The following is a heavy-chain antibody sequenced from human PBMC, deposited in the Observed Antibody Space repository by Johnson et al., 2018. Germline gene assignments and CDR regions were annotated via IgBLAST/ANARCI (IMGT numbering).Heavy chain of an antibody. J-gene: IGHJ6*02. CDR1: GFTFSSYW. V-gene: IGHV3-74*01. Sequence: VQLVESGGGLVQPGGSLRLSCAASGFTFSSYWMHWVRQAPGKGLVWVSRINSDGSSTSYADSVKGRFTISRDNAKNTLYLQMNSLRPEDTALYYCAKERSRRVYSAYGMDVWGQGTTVTVSS. CDR3: AKERSRRVYSAYGMDV. CDR2: INSDGSST. D-gene: IGHD2-21*01.